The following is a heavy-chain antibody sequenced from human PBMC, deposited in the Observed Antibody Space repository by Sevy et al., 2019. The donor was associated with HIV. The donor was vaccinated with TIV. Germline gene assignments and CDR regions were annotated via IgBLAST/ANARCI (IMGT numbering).Heavy chain of an antibody. V-gene: IGHV4-59*01. CDR2: VYDSGNS. Sequence: SETLSLTCAVSGGSINSFFWSWIRQSPGKGLEWIGYVYDSGNSEYNPSLRSRVTISVDTSKKQFSLKLGSVTAADTAVDYCARGGGIYYDSRGFHPQYYFDSWGQGTLVTVSS. CDR3: ARGGGIYYDSRGFHPQYYFDS. D-gene: IGHD3-22*01. J-gene: IGHJ4*02. CDR1: GGSINSFF.